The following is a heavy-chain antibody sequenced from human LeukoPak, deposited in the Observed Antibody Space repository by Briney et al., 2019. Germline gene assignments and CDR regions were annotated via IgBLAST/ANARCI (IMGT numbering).Heavy chain of an antibody. CDR3: TTDLGTYYHGSQRLIPIDY. Sequence: SGGSLRLSCVDSGFTFTNAWMSWVRQAPGKGLEWIGRIKSKADGETTNYAEPVRGRFTISRDDSKSAVYLQMNSLKIEDTAVYYCTTDLGTYYHGSQRLIPIDYWGQGTLVTVSS. V-gene: IGHV3-15*01. J-gene: IGHJ4*02. CDR2: IKSKADGETT. CDR1: GFTFTNAW. D-gene: IGHD3-10*01.